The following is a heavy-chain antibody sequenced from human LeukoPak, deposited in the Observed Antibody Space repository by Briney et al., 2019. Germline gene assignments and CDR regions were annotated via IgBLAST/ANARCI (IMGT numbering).Heavy chain of an antibody. Sequence: PGGSLRLSCAASGFTFSSYAMHWVRQAPGKGLEWVAAISYDGSNKYYADSVKGRFTISRDNSKNTLYLQMNSLRAEDTAVYFCARRSGSGWYSDYWGQGTLVTVSS. D-gene: IGHD6-19*01. J-gene: IGHJ4*02. CDR2: ISYDGSNK. CDR3: ARRSGSGWYSDY. CDR1: GFTFSSYA. V-gene: IGHV3-30*04.